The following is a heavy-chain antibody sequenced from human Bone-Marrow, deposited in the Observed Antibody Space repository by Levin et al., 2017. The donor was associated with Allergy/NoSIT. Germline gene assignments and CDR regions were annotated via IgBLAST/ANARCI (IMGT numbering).Heavy chain of an antibody. CDR3: ATYYYGSGSKFQH. Sequence: SQTLSLTCAVYGGSFRGYYWSWIRQPPGKGLEWIGEVSHSGSTTYNPSLKSRVTISVDTSKNQFSLNLNSVTAADTAMYYCATYYYGSGSKFQHWGQGTLVTVSS. J-gene: IGHJ1*01. V-gene: IGHV4-34*01. CDR2: VSHSGST. CDR1: GGSFRGYY. D-gene: IGHD3-10*01.